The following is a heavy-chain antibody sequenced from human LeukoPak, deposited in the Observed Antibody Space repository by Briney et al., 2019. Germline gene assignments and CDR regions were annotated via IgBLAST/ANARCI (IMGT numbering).Heavy chain of an antibody. CDR2: IYYSGTT. V-gene: IGHV4-59*01. CDR1: GGSISSYY. CDR3: ARAPAVAGIFDY. Sequence: PSETLSLTCTVSGGSISSYYWNWIRQPPGKGLEWIGYIYYSGTTNYNPSLKSRVSMSVDTSKNQFSLKLSSVTAADTAVYYCARAPAVAGIFDYWGQGTLVTVSS. J-gene: IGHJ4*02. D-gene: IGHD6-19*01.